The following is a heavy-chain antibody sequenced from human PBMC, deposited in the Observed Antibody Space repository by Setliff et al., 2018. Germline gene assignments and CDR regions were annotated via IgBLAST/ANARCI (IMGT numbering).Heavy chain of an antibody. V-gene: IGHV1-18*01. D-gene: IGHD3-3*01. CDR2: ISAYNGNT. CDR1: GYTFTSYG. J-gene: IGHJ4*02. CDR3: ARVLVGYDFWSGYYQTMPHFDY. Sequence: ASVKVSCKASGYTFTSYGISWVRQAPGQGLEWMGWISAYNGNTNYAQKLQGRVTMTTDTSTSTAYMELRSLRSDDTAVYYCARVLVGYDFWSGYYQTMPHFDYWGQGTLVTV.